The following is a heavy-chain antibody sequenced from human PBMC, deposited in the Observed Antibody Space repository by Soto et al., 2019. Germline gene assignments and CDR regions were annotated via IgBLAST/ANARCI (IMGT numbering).Heavy chain of an antibody. J-gene: IGHJ6*03. Sequence: SETLSLTCAVYGGSFSGYYWSWIRQPPGKGLEWIGEINHSGCTNYNPSLKSRVTISVDTSKNQFSLKLSSVTAADTAVYYCARGQSVCSSTSCYFGYYYYYMDVWGKGTTVTVSS. CDR2: INHSGCT. D-gene: IGHD2-2*01. CDR1: GGSFSGYY. CDR3: ARGQSVCSSTSCYFGYYYYYMDV. V-gene: IGHV4-34*01.